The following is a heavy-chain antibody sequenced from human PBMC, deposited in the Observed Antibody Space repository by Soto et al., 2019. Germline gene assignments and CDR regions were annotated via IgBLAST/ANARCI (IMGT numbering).Heavy chain of an antibody. V-gene: IGHV3-23*01. D-gene: IGHD6-13*01. Sequence: EVQLLESGGDLKQPGGSLRLSCVASGLTFGSRAMSWVRQAPGEGLQWVATITDNGGDAKYADSVRGRFVISRDNSKKTLYLQMNSLRAEDTAVYYCARDGFAGVAAAGIDYWGQGTLVTVSS. CDR2: ITDNGGDA. CDR3: ARDGFAGVAAAGIDY. J-gene: IGHJ4*02. CDR1: GLTFGSRA.